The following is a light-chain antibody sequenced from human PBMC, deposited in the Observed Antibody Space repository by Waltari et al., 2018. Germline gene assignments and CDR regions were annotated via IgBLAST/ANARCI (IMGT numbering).Light chain of an antibody. CDR2: AAS. CDR3: QQSFSSPWT. V-gene: IGKV1-39*01. CDR1: QSISSY. Sequence: DIQMTQSPSSLSASVGARVTITCRASQSISSYLNWYQQKPGKAPKLLIYAASSLQSGVPSRFSGSGSGTDFTLTISSLQPEDFATYYCQQSFSSPWTFGQGTTV. J-gene: IGKJ1*01.